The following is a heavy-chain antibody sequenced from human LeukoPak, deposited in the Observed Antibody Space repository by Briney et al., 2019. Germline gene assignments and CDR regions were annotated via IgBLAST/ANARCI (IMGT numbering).Heavy chain of an antibody. V-gene: IGHV4-34*01. CDR2: INHSGST. Sequence: SETLSLTCAVYGGSFSGYYWSWLRQPPGKGLEWIGEINHSGSTNYNPSLESRVVMSVDTSKDQFSLNLSSVTAADTAVYYCARGTTSPKYWGQGTLVTVSS. J-gene: IGHJ4*02. CDR3: ARGTTSPKY. D-gene: IGHD2-2*01. CDR1: GGSFSGYY.